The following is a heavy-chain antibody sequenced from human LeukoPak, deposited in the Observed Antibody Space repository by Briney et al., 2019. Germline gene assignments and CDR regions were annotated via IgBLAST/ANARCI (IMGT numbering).Heavy chain of an antibody. J-gene: IGHJ4*02. Sequence: GGSLRLSCATSGFIFNDAWMNWVRQAPGKGLEWLGRIKSISYGGTIDYAAPVKGRFTISRDDSKNTLYLQMDSLETGDTAVYYCTRTWPGNTCFNFWGQGTLVTVSS. CDR2: IKSISYGGTI. CDR1: GFIFNDAW. D-gene: IGHD1-7*01. V-gene: IGHV3-15*01. CDR3: TRTWPGNTCFNF.